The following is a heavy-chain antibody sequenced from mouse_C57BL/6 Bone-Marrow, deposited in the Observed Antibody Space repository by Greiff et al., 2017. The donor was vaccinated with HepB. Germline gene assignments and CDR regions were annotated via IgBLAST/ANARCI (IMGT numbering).Heavy chain of an antibody. D-gene: IGHD2-1*01. CDR2: INPYNGGT. CDR3: ARRIYYGNYNFDY. Sequence: EVQLQQSGPVLVKPGASVKMSCKASGYTFTDYYMNWVKQSHGKSLEWIGVINPYNGGTSYNQKFKGKATLTVDKSSSTAYMELNSLTSEDSAVYYCARRIYYGNYNFDYWGQGTTLTVSS. CDR1: GYTFTDYY. V-gene: IGHV1-19*01. J-gene: IGHJ2*01.